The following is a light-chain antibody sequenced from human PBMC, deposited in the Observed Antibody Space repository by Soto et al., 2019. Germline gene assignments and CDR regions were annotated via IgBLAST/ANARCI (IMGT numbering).Light chain of an antibody. CDR1: QSVGSD. CDR3: QQFYNWPWT. J-gene: IGKJ1*01. V-gene: IGKV3-15*01. Sequence: ELVMTQSPATRSVSPGEGATPSCRASQSVGSDLAWYQQKPGQAPRLLIYGASTRAAGLSARFSGSGSGTAFTLTISSLQSEDLAVYYCQQFYNWPWTFGQGTKVDIK. CDR2: GAS.